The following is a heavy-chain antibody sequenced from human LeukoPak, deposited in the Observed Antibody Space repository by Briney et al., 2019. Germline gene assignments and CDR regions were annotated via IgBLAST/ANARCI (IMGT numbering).Heavy chain of an antibody. CDR3: ARVFDY. CDR1: GFTFSTYA. Sequence: GGSLRLSCAASGFTFSTYAMNWVRQAPGKGLEWLSYISGSSSSIYYADSVKGRFTISRDNAKNSLYLQMNSLRAEDTAVYYCARVFDYWGQGTLVTVSS. J-gene: IGHJ4*02. D-gene: IGHD2-21*01. CDR2: ISGSSSSI. V-gene: IGHV3-48*01.